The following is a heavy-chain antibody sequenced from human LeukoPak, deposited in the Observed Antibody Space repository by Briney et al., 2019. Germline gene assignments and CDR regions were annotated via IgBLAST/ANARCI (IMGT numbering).Heavy chain of an antibody. J-gene: IGHJ4*02. Sequence: SGGSLRLSCAASGFTFSSYWMSWVRQAPGKGLEWVANIKQDGSEKYYVDSVKGRFTISRDNAKNSLYLQMNSLRAEDTAVYYCARAAPTRTLIGSGADYWGQGTLVTVSS. D-gene: IGHD3-22*01. V-gene: IGHV3-7*01. CDR3: ARAAPTRTLIGSGADY. CDR2: IKQDGSEK. CDR1: GFTFSSYW.